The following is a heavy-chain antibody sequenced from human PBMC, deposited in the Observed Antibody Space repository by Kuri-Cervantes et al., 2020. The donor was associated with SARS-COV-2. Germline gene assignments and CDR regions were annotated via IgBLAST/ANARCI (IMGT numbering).Heavy chain of an antibody. V-gene: IGHV4-31*03. CDR1: GGSISSGGYY. Sequence: LRLSCTVSGGSISSGGYYWSWVRQHPGRGPEWIGYVYYNGNTFYSPSLKSRVTMSIDTSRNQFSLGLSSVTAADTAVYYCARGGTTVPTSGAFDFWGQGTLVTVSS. CDR2: VYYNGNT. J-gene: IGHJ3*01. CDR3: ARGGTTVPTSGAFDF. D-gene: IGHD4-17*01.